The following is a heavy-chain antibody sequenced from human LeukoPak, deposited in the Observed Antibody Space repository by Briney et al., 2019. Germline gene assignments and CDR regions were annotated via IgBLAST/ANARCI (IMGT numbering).Heavy chain of an antibody. D-gene: IGHD6-6*01. CDR3: ARMRRGAARPARYWYFDL. J-gene: IGHJ2*01. CDR1: GGSFSGYY. Sequence: PSETLFLTCAVYGGSFSGYYWSWIRRPPGKGLEWIGEINHSGSTNYNPSLKSRVTISVDTSKNQFSLKLSSVTAADTAVYYCARMRRGAARPARYWYFDLWGRGTLVTVSS. V-gene: IGHV4-34*01. CDR2: INHSGST.